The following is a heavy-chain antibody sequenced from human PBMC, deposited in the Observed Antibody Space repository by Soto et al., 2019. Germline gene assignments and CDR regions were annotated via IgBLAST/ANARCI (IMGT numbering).Heavy chain of an antibody. CDR2: TYYRSKWYN. CDR1: GDSVSSNSAA. D-gene: IGHD6-25*01. V-gene: IGHV6-1*01. CDR3: ARDLPGAYNSATTVYYGRHV. J-gene: IGHJ6*02. Sequence: PSQTLSLTCAISGDSVSSNSAAWNWIRQSPSRDLEWLGRTYYRSKWYNDYAVSVKSRITINPDTSKNQFSLQLNSVTPEDTAVYYCARDLPGAYNSATTVYYGRHVWGQATTVTVS.